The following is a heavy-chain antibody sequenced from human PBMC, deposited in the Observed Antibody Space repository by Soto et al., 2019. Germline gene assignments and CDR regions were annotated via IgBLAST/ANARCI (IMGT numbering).Heavy chain of an antibody. J-gene: IGHJ3*02. CDR2: ISYDGSNK. Sequence: GGSLRLSCAASGFTFSSYAMHWVRQAPGKGLEWVAVISYDGSNKYYADSVKGRFTISXXXXXXXXXXXXXXXXAEDTAVYYCARGGTYYDSSGYYLDAFGIWGQGTMVTVSS. V-gene: IGHV3-30-3*01. CDR1: GFTFSSYA. D-gene: IGHD3-22*01. CDR3: ARGGTYYDSSGYYLDAFGI.